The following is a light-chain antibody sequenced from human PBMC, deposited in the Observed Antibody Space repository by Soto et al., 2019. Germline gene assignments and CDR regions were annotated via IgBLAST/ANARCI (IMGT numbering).Light chain of an antibody. J-gene: IGLJ2*01. V-gene: IGLV1-44*01. CDR1: SSNIGSDS. CDR3: AAWDDSLNGVV. Sequence: QSVLTQPPSASGTPGQRVTISCSGSSSNIGSDSVNWYQQLPETAPKLLIYRNNQRPSGVPDRLSGSKSGTSASLAISGLQSEDEADYYCAAWDDSLNGVVFGGGTKLTVL. CDR2: RNN.